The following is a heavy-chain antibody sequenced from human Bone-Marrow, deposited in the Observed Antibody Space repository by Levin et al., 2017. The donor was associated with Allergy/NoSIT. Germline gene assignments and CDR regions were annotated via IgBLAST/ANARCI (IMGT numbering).Heavy chain of an antibody. D-gene: IGHD3-16*01. CDR2: VFPGDSDT. CDR1: GYIFTNYW. J-gene: IGHJ6*03. V-gene: IGHV5-51*01. CDR3: ARVASAFYYDSENNDAYSYYYIDV. Sequence: GESLKISCQASGYIFTNYWIGWVRQMPGKGLEWMGVVFPGDSDTRYRPSFQGQVTISADKSISTAYLQWTSLEASDTALYYCARVASAFYYDSENNDAYSYYYIDVWGKGTTVIVSS.